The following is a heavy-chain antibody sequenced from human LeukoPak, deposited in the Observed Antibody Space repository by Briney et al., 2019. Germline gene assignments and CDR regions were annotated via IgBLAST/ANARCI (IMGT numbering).Heavy chain of an antibody. CDR1: GYTFTSYG. CDR3: ARTMAAPDENWFDP. Sequence: ASVKVSCKASGYTFTSYGISWVRQAPGQGLEWMGWISAYNGNTNYAQTLQGRVTMTTDTSTSTAYMELRSLRSDDTAVYYCARTMAAPDENWFDPWGQGTLVTVSS. CDR2: ISAYNGNT. J-gene: IGHJ5*02. D-gene: IGHD5-24*01. V-gene: IGHV1-18*01.